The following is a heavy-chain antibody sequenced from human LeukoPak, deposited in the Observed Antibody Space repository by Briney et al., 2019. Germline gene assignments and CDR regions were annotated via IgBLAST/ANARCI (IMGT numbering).Heavy chain of an antibody. CDR3: ASSWDILTGYWDY. Sequence: SVKVSCKASGGTFSSYAISWVRQAPGQGLEWMGGITPIFGTANYAQKFQGRVTITADKSTSTAYMELSSLRSEDTAVYYCASSWDILTGYWDYWGQGTLVTVSS. CDR1: GGTFSSYA. V-gene: IGHV1-69*06. CDR2: ITPIFGTA. J-gene: IGHJ4*02. D-gene: IGHD3-9*01.